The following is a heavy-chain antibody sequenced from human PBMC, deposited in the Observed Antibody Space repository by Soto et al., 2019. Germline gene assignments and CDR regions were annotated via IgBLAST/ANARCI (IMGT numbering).Heavy chain of an antibody. CDR1: GYTYDDYW. CDR2: IYPADSDT. D-gene: IGHD1-1*01. J-gene: IGHJ4*02. Sequence: EVQLVQSGAEVKKAGDSLKISCKAFGYTYDDYWIAWVRQMPGKGLEWMGLIYPADSDTRYSPSFQGHVTISANRFIKTAYLQWTNLQASDSAVYYCVRRGEAKDEGVTSSTHNGGLAYWGQGTQVTVSS. CDR3: VRRGEAKDEGVTSSTHNGGLAY. V-gene: IGHV5-51*01.